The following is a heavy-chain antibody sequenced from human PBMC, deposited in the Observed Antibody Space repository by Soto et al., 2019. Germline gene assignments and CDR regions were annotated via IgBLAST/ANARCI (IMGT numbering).Heavy chain of an antibody. V-gene: IGHV4-31*02. Sequence: TRPPPVIFPVGSLAGGGSSWSGIGRHPGKGLEWIGYIYYSGSTYYNPSLKSRVTISVDTSKNQFSLELSSVTAANTAVYFSARIRVVVALGGRYIDGRGQGTLVTVSS. J-gene: IGHJ4*02. CDR3: ARIRVVVALGGRYIDG. D-gene: IGHD2-15*01. CDR2: IYYSGST. CDR1: VGSLAGGGSS.